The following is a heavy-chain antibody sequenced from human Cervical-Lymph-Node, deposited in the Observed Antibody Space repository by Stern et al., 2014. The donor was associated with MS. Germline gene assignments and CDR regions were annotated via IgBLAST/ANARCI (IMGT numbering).Heavy chain of an antibody. J-gene: IGHJ5*01. CDR2: ISRDSATL. Sequence: EAQLVESGGGLVQPGRSLRLTCTTSGFPFHDHAMHWVRQAPGKGLEWVSGISRDSATLGYADSVKGRFTISRDNAKRSLYLELNSLRSDDTAFYYCTKDVSPYWQFNWFESWGQGTLVSVSS. D-gene: IGHD2-8*02. CDR1: GFPFHDHA. CDR3: TKDVSPYWQFNWFES. V-gene: IGHV3-9*01.